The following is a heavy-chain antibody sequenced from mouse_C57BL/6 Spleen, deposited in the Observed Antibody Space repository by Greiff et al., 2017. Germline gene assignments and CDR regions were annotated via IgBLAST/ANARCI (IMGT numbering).Heavy chain of an antibody. D-gene: IGHD2-10*01. Sequence: EVQLQESGPGLVKPSQSLSFTCSVTGYSITSGYYWNWIRQFPGNKLEWMGYISYDGSNNYNPSLKNRISITRDTSKNQFFLTLNSVTTEDTATYYCAREAYYGGYFDVWGTGTTVTGSS. V-gene: IGHV3-6*01. J-gene: IGHJ1*03. CDR3: AREAYYGGYFDV. CDR2: ISYDGSN. CDR1: GYSITSGYY.